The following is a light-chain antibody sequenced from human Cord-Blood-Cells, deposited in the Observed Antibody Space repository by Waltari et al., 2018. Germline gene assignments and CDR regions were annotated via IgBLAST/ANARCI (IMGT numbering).Light chain of an antibody. Sequence: QSVLTQPPSASGNPGQRVTISCSGSSSNIGSNYVYCYQQLPGTAPKLLIYRNKQRPSGVPDRFSGSKSGTSASLAISGLRSEDEADYYCAAWDDSLSGPVFGGGTKLTVL. V-gene: IGLV1-47*01. J-gene: IGLJ3*02. CDR2: RNK. CDR1: SSNIGSNY. CDR3: AAWDDSLSGPV.